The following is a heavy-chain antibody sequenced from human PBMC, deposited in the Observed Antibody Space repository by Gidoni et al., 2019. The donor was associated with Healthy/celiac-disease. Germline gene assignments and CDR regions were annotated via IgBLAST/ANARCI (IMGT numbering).Heavy chain of an antibody. V-gene: IGHV3-9*01. Sequence: VQLVVSGGGLVQPGRSLRLPGAASGFSFDDYAMHGGRQAPGKGLEWVSGISWNSGSIGHADSGKGRFTISRDNAKNSLDLQMNSLRAEDTALYYCAKDTSGYSYGFDYWGQRTLVTVSS. CDR1: GFSFDDYA. D-gene: IGHD5-18*01. J-gene: IGHJ4*02. CDR3: AKDTSGYSYGFDY. CDR2: ISWNSGSI.